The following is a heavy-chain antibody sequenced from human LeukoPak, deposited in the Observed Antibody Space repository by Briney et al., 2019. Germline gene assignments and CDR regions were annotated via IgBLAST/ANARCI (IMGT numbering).Heavy chain of an antibody. CDR2: INHSGST. Sequence: SETLSLTCGVYGGSFSGYYWSWIRQPPGKGLEWIGEINHSGSTNYNPSLKSRVTISVDTSKNQFSLKLSSVTAADTAVYYCARVAVTIFGVVDGMDVWGQGTTVTVSS. CDR1: GGSFSGYY. J-gene: IGHJ6*02. V-gene: IGHV4-34*01. D-gene: IGHD3-3*01. CDR3: ARVAVTIFGVVDGMDV.